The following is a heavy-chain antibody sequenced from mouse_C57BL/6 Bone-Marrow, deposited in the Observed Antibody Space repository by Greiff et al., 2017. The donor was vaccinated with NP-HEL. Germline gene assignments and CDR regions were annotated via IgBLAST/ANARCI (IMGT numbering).Heavy chain of an antibody. Sequence: EVHLVESGGGLVKPGGSLKLSCAASGFTFSDYGMHWVRQAPEKGLEWVAYISSGSSTIYYADTVKGRFTISRDNAKNTLFLQMTSLRSEDTAMYYCARLYYGYWYFDVWGTGTTVTVSS. CDR2: ISSGSSTI. CDR1: GFTFSDYG. V-gene: IGHV5-17*01. D-gene: IGHD2-1*01. CDR3: ARLYYGYWYFDV. J-gene: IGHJ1*03.